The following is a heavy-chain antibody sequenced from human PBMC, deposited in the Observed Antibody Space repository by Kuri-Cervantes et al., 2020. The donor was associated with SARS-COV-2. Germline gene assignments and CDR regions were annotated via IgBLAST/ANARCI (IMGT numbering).Heavy chain of an antibody. V-gene: IGHV3-30-3*01. J-gene: IGHJ5*02. Sequence: SLQISCAASVFTFSSYAMHWVRQAPGKGLEWVAVISYDGSNKYYADSVKGRFTISRDNSKNTLYLQMNSLRAEDTAVYYCARDYYDSSGYFISGLWFDPWGQGTLVTVSS. CDR1: VFTFSSYA. CDR3: ARDYYDSSGYFISGLWFDP. D-gene: IGHD3-22*01. CDR2: ISYDGSNK.